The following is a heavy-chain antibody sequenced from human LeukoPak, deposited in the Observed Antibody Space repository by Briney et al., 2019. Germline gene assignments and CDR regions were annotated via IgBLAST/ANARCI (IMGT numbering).Heavy chain of an antibody. V-gene: IGHV1-24*01. CDR1: GYTLTELS. Sequence: ASVKVSCKVSGYTLTELSIHWVRQAPGKGREWMGVFDPYDGDTIYAQKFQGRVTMNEAPSTETDYLALSSMRSEDTAVYYCATVGPRGYSYGPPDYWGQGTLVTVSS. CDR3: ATVGPRGYSYGPPDY. J-gene: IGHJ4*02. D-gene: IGHD5-18*01. CDR2: FDPYDGDT.